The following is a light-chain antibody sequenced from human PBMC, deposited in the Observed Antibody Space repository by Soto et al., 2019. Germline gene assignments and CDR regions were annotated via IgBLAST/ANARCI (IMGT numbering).Light chain of an antibody. V-gene: IGLV2-14*03. CDR1: SSNVGAYNF. CDR3: SAYTVSRTYV. CDR2: NVY. Sequence: QSVLTQPASASGSPGQSITTSCTGTSSNVGAYNFISWHQQHPGTATKLMIYNVYDRPSGISYRFSGSKSGSTASLIISGLQGEDEADYYCSAYTVSRTYVYGSGTKVTV. J-gene: IGLJ1*01.